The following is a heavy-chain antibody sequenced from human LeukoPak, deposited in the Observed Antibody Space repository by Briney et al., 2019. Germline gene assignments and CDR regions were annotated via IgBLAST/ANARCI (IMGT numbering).Heavy chain of an antibody. J-gene: IGHJ4*02. V-gene: IGHV3-7*03. Sequence: GGSLRLSCAASGFTFSSYWMNWVRQAPGKGLEWVANIKQDGSETYYVESVKGRFAISRDNAKNSLYLQMNSLGAEDTAVYDCARDVHFDYWGQGTLVTVSS. CDR3: ARDVHFDY. CDR2: IKQDGSET. CDR1: GFTFSSYW.